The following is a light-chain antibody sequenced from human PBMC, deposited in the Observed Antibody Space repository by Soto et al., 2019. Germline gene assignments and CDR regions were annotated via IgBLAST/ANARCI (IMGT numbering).Light chain of an antibody. CDR1: QSVSSSY. CDR3: QQYGSSPLT. Sequence: EIVLTQSPGTLSLSPGEGATLSCRASQSVSSSYLAWYQQKPGQAPRLLIYGTSSRATGIPDRFSGSGSGTDFTLTISRLEPEDFAVYYCQQYGSSPLTFGGGTKVEMK. CDR2: GTS. J-gene: IGKJ4*01. V-gene: IGKV3-20*01.